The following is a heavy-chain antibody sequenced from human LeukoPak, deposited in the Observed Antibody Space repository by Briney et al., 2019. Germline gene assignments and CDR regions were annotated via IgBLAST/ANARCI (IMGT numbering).Heavy chain of an antibody. V-gene: IGHV3-23*01. CDR3: ARGTGRGMGV. CDR2: ISGRGGST. CDR1: GFTFSSYA. D-gene: IGHD1-1*01. J-gene: IGHJ6*02. Sequence: GGSLRLSCAASGFTFSSYAVSWVRQAPGKGLEWVSTISGRGGSTYYADSVKGRFTISRDNAKNSLYLQMNSLRAEDTAVYYCARGTGRGMGVWGQGTTVTVSS.